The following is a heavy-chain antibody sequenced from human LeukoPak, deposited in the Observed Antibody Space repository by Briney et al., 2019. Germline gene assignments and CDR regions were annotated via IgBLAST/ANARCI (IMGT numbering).Heavy chain of an antibody. Sequence: PGGSLRLSCAASGFTFSSYGMHWVRQAPGKGLEWVAVIWYDGSNKYYADSVKGRFTISRDNSKNTLYLQMNSLRAEDTAVYYCAKAPHSSGWQWSLLFDYWGQGTLVTVSS. J-gene: IGHJ4*02. CDR3: AKAPHSSGWQWSLLFDY. CDR1: GFTFSSYG. D-gene: IGHD6-19*01. V-gene: IGHV3-33*06. CDR2: IWYDGSNK.